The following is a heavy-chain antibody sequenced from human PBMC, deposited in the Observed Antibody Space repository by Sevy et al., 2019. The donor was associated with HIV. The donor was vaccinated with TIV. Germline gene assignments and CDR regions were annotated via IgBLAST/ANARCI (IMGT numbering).Heavy chain of an antibody. D-gene: IGHD3-9*01. CDR3: AKDLRRGDILTGYFNY. J-gene: IGHJ4*02. CDR1: GFKFDDYA. Sequence: GGSLRLSCTASGFKFDDYAMHWVRQPPGKGLEWVSGITWAGGRTGYADSVKGRFIISRDNTKSSLYLQMNSLRAEDTALYYCAKDLRRGDILTGYFNYWGQGILVTVSS. V-gene: IGHV3-9*01. CDR2: ITWAGGRT.